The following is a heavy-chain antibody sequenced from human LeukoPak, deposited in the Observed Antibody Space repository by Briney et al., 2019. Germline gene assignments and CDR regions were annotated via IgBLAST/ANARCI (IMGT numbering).Heavy chain of an antibody. CDR3: ARGESSGYFYYGDFYFDY. CDR2: IIPIFGTA. J-gene: IGHJ4*02. CDR1: GGTSSSYV. D-gene: IGHD3-22*01. V-gene: IGHV1-69*13. Sequence: SVKVSCKASGGTSSSYVINWVRQAPGQGLEWMGGIIPIFGTANYAQKFQGRVTITADESTNTAYMELSSLRSEDTAVHYCARGESSGYFYYGDFYFDYWGQGTLVTVSS.